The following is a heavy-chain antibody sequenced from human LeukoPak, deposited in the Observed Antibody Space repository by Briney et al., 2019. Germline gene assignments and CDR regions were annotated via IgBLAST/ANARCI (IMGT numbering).Heavy chain of an antibody. CDR1: GFTFSSYA. J-gene: IGHJ4*02. CDR2: ISYDGSNK. D-gene: IGHD2-15*01. Sequence: GGSLRLSCAASGFTFSSYAMHWVRQAPGKGLEWVAVISYDGSNKYYADSVKGRFAISRDNSKNTLYLQMNSLRAEDTAVYYCARGGFLVAATIVDYWGQGTLVTVSS. CDR3: ARGGFLVAATIVDY. V-gene: IGHV3-30*09.